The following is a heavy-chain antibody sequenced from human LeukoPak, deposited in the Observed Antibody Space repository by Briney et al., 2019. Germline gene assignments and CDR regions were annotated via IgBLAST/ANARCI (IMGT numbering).Heavy chain of an antibody. D-gene: IGHD6-13*01. V-gene: IGHV4-61*01. CDR1: GGSISSSSYY. J-gene: IGHJ6*03. CDR3: AREGIAAAATDGDYYYMDV. CDR2: IYYSGST. Sequence: SETLSLTCTVSGGSISSSSYYWGWIRQPPGKGLEWIGYIYYSGSTNYNPSLKSRVTISVDTSKNQFSLKLSSVTAADTAVYYCAREGIAAAATDGDYYYMDVWGKGTTVTVSS.